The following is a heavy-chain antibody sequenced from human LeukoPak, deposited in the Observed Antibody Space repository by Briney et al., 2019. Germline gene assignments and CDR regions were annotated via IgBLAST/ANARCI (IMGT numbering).Heavy chain of an antibody. J-gene: IGHJ4*02. V-gene: IGHV1-69*01. CDR2: IIPIFGTA. CDR1: GGTFSSYA. CDR3: AMRGYSYGYDY. D-gene: IGHD5-18*01. Sequence: ASVTVSCKASGGTFSSYAISWVRQAPGQGLEWMGGIIPIFGTANYAQTFQGRVTITADESTSTAYMELSSLRSEDTAVYYCAMRGYSYGYDYWGQGTLVTVSS.